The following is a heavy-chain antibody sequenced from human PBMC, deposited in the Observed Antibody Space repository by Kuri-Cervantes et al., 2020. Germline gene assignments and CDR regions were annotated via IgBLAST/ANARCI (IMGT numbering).Heavy chain of an antibody. CDR2: INPNSGGT. D-gene: IGHD6-19*01. CDR3: ARAFSSGWYARYAFDI. Sequence: ASVKVSCKASGYSFSGYYMHWVRQAPGQGLEWMGWINPNSGGTNSAQKFQGWVTMTRDTSISTAYMELRSLRSDDTAVYYCARAFSSGWYARYAFDIWGQGTMVTVSS. V-gene: IGHV1-2*04. J-gene: IGHJ3*02. CDR1: GYSFSGYY.